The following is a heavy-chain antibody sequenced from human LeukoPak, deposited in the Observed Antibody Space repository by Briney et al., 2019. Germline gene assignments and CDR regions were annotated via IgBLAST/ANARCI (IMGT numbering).Heavy chain of an antibody. Sequence: GGSLRLSCAASGFTFSSYGMNWVRQAPGKGLEWVSSISNGATYKYYTDSLKGRFTVSRDNAKNSVFLEMNSLRVEDTAVYYCARELPGTTSMGGRDAFDIWGQGTKVTVSS. CDR2: ISNGATYK. CDR3: ARELPGTTSMGGRDAFDI. V-gene: IGHV3-21*01. CDR1: GFTFSSYG. D-gene: IGHD1-1*01. J-gene: IGHJ3*02.